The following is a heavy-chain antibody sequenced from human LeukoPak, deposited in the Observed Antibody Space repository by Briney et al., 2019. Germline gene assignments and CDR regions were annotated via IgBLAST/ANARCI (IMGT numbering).Heavy chain of an antibody. CDR2: INHSGST. V-gene: IGHV4-34*01. CDR1: GGSFSGYY. J-gene: IGHJ5*02. D-gene: IGHD2-15*01. Sequence: SETLSLTCAVYGGSFSGYYWSWIRQPPGKGLEWIGEINHSGSTNYNPSLKSRVTISVDTSKNQFSLKLSSVTAADTAVYYCARVKGYCSGGSCYKNWFDPWGQGTLVTVSS. CDR3: ARVKGYCSGGSCYKNWFDP.